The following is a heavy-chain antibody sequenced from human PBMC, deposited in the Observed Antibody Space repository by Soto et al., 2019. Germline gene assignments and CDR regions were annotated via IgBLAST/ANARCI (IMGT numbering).Heavy chain of an antibody. Sequence: ASVKVSGKTSGFILTTYAMHWVRQAPGQSPEWMGWIAAVNGKTDYSQKFQDRVTLTSDTSANTLYLELTGLRFEDTAVYYCARGNTGYDYGFFEYWGQGTLVTVSS. CDR3: ARGNTGYDYGFFEY. J-gene: IGHJ4*02. V-gene: IGHV1-3*01. CDR2: IAAVNGKT. CDR1: GFILTTYA. D-gene: IGHD3-10*01.